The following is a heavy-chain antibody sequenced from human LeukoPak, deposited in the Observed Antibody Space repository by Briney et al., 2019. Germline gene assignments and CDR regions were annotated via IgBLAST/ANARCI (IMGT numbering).Heavy chain of an antibody. CDR1: GFTFSSYA. CDR3: AKDWSYQGYYYYMDV. J-gene: IGHJ6*03. D-gene: IGHD1-26*01. Sequence: GGSLRLSCAASGFTFSSYAMSWVRQAPGKGLEWVSAISGSGGSTYYADSVKGRFTISRDNSKNTLYLQMNSLRTDDTAVYYCAKDWSYQGYYYYMDVWGKGTTVTISS. V-gene: IGHV3-23*01. CDR2: ISGSGGST.